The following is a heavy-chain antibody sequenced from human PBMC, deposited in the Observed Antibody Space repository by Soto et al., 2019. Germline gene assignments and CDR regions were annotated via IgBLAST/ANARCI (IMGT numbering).Heavy chain of an antibody. D-gene: IGHD6-19*01. CDR2: INAGNGNT. V-gene: IGHV1-3*01. Sequence: ASVKVSCKASGYTFTSYAMHWVRQAPGQRLEWMGWINAGNGNTKYSQKFQGRVTITRDTSASTAYMELSSLRSEDTAVYYCARDMSSGWYYYYDGMDVWGQGTTVTVS. CDR1: GYTFTSYA. CDR3: ARDMSSGWYYYYDGMDV. J-gene: IGHJ6*02.